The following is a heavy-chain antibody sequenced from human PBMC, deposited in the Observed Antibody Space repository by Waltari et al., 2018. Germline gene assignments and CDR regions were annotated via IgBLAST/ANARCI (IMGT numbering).Heavy chain of an antibody. Sequence: QVEGVQSGAEVKKPGSSVKISCKASGDSVSLNVMTWVRTAPGQGLGWLGGVIPSLGTVKYAPKFQGRVTITADESTTPAYMELRSLRSEDTAIYYCARGLLSGTTDYYYYYMDVWRKGTTVTISS. CDR1: GDSVSLNV. CDR3: ARGLLSGTTDYYYYYMDV. D-gene: IGHD1-7*01. J-gene: IGHJ6*03. V-gene: IGHV1-69*11. CDR2: VIPSLGTV.